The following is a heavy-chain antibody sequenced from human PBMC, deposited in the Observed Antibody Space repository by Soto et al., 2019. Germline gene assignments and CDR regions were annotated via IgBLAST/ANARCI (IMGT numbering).Heavy chain of an antibody. J-gene: IGHJ4*02. D-gene: IGHD3-22*01. V-gene: IGHV4-39*01. CDR3: ARQWLFGSSSPNFDY. CDR2: IYYNGNT. CDR1: GGSISGSSYY. Sequence: QLQLQESGPGLVKPSETLSLTCTVSGGSISGSSYYWGWIRQPPGKGLEWIGSIYYNGNTYYNPSLKSRVTISVDTSKNQFSLKLTSVTAADTAVYYCARQWLFGSSSPNFDYWGQGTLVTVSS.